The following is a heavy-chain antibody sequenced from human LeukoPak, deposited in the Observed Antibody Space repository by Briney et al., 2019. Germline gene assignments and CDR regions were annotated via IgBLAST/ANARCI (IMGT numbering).Heavy chain of an antibody. V-gene: IGHV3-48*03. CDR2: FCTCCSTL. Sequence: GGSLRLSCAASGFTFSDYEMNWVGQAPGKGLEGLSSFCTCCSTLNYSVSLKGRFPISIANARISLFPQMSNVRVGDTAVYFCARGATVTYYFDHWGQGALVPVSS. CDR1: GFTFSDYE. D-gene: IGHD4-17*01. CDR3: ARGATVTYYFDH. J-gene: IGHJ4*02.